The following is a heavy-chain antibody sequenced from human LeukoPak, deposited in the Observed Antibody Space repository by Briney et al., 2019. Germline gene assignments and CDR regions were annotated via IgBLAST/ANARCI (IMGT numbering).Heavy chain of an antibody. V-gene: IGHV4-30-4*01. CDR2: IYYSGST. J-gene: IGHJ4*02. Sequence: NPSRTLSLTCTVSGGSISSGDYYWSWVRQPPGKGLEWIGYIYYSGSTYYNPSLKSRVTISVDTSKNQFSLKLSSVTAADTAVYYCASNNWNDGTYWGQGTLVTVSS. CDR1: GGSISSGDYY. D-gene: IGHD1-20*01. CDR3: ASNNWNDGTY.